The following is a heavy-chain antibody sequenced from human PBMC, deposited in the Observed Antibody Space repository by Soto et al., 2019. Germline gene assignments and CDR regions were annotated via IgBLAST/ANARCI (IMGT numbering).Heavy chain of an antibody. V-gene: IGHV3-30-3*01. CDR2: ISYDGSNK. D-gene: IGHD3-3*01. J-gene: IGHJ3*02. CDR1: GFTFSSYA. Sequence: GGSLRLSCAASGFTFSSYAMHWVRQAPGKGLEWVAVISYDGSNKYYAGSVKGRFTISRDNSKNTLYLQMNSLRAEETAVYYCARVTIFGVVIYDSFEILRQVTMVTV. CDR3: ARVTIFGVVIYDSFEI.